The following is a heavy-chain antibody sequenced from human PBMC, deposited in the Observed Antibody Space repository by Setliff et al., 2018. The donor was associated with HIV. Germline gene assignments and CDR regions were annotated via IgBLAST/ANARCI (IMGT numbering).Heavy chain of an antibody. J-gene: IGHJ4*02. D-gene: IGHD1-7*01. CDR2: IIPIFGTA. V-gene: IGHV1-69*05. Sequence: SVKISCKASGGTFSSYAISWVRQAPGQGLEWMGGIIPIFGTANYAQKFQGRVTITTDESTSTAYMELSSLRSEDTAVYYCARPPSSNWNFLPYFDYWGQGTLVTVSS. CDR1: GGTFSSYA. CDR3: ARPPSSNWNFLPYFDY.